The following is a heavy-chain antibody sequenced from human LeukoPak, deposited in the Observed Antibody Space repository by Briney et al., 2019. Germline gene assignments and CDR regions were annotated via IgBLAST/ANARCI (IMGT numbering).Heavy chain of an antibody. CDR1: GFTFSSYA. Sequence: PGGSLRLSCAASGFTFSSYAMSWARQAPGKGLEWVSSIRGRGDNTYYADSVKGRFTISRDNSKNTLYLQMNSLRAEDTAVYYCAKDDEGGCSSTSCYKWFDPWGQGTLVSVSS. J-gene: IGHJ5*02. V-gene: IGHV3-23*01. CDR3: AKDDEGGCSSTSCYKWFDP. D-gene: IGHD2-2*02. CDR2: IRGRGDNT.